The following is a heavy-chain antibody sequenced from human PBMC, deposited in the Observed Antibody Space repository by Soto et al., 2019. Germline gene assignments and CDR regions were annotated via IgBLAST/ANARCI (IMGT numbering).Heavy chain of an antibody. CDR1: GGSFSGYY. J-gene: IGHJ4*02. D-gene: IGHD3-22*01. CDR2: INHSGST. Sequence: PSETLSLTCAVYGGSFSGYYWSWIRQPPGKGLEWIGEINHSGSTNYNPSLKSRVTISVDTSKNQFSLKLSSVTAADTAVYYCARFSLDSSGYYYEDGDFDYWGQGTLVTVSS. V-gene: IGHV4-34*01. CDR3: ARFSLDSSGYYYEDGDFDY.